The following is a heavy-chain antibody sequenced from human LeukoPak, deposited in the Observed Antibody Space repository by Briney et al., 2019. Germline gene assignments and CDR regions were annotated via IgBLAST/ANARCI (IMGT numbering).Heavy chain of an antibody. CDR3: AKGKYYYDSSGYLQH. J-gene: IGHJ1*01. D-gene: IGHD3-22*01. CDR1: GLTFSSYG. Sequence: PGRSLRLSCAASGLTFSSYGMHWVRQAPGKGLEWVAVISYDGSNKYYADSVKGRFTISRDNSKNTLYLQMNSLRAEDTAVYYCAKGKYYYDSSGYLQHWGQGTLVTVSS. V-gene: IGHV3-30*18. CDR2: ISYDGSNK.